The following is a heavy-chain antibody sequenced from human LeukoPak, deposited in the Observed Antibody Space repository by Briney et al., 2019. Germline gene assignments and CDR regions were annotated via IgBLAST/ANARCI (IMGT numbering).Heavy chain of an antibody. Sequence: GGSLRLSCAASGFTVSSNYMSWVRQAPGKGLEWVSVIYSGGSTYYADSVTGRFTISRDNSKNTLYLQINSLRAEHTAVYYCASATSRTYYYDSSGYFVYWGQGTLVTVSS. CDR1: GFTVSSNY. CDR3: ASATSRTYYYDSSGYFVY. CDR2: IYSGGST. V-gene: IGHV3-66*01. J-gene: IGHJ4*02. D-gene: IGHD3-22*01.